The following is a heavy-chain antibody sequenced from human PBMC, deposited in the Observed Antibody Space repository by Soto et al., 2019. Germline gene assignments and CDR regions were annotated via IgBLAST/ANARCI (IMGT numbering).Heavy chain of an antibody. V-gene: IGHV5-10-1*01. CDR2: IDPSDSYT. D-gene: IGHD3-22*01. CDR1: GYIFTSYW. Sequence: GEALKISCKGSGYIFTSYWISWVRQMPGKGLEWMGRIDPSDSYTNYSPSFQGHVTISADKSISTAYLQWSSLKASDTAMYYCARKIPVGSSGEHTDWHHHYCMDVWGQANTVTVS. CDR3: ARKIPVGSSGEHTDWHHHYCMDV. J-gene: IGHJ6*02.